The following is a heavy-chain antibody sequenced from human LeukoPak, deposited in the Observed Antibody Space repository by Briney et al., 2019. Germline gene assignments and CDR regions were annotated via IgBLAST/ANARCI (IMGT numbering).Heavy chain of an antibody. Sequence: SETLSLTCTVSGDSNSSSDNYWGWIRQPPGKGLEWIGSFYYSRNTYYNPSLKSRVTISVDTSKNQLSLTLTSVSAADTAVYYCARHPHYYYDNSARWGQGTLVTVSS. V-gene: IGHV4-39*01. CDR2: FYYSRNT. J-gene: IGHJ4*02. CDR3: ARHPHYYYDNSAR. CDR1: GDSNSSSDNY. D-gene: IGHD3-22*01.